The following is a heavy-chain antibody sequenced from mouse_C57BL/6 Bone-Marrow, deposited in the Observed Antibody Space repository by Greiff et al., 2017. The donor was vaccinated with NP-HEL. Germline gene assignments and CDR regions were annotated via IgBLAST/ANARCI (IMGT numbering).Heavy chain of an antibody. CDR1: GYSFTGYY. D-gene: IGHD2-1*01. CDR3: ARKAWGNSWFAY. J-gene: IGHJ3*01. V-gene: IGHV1-42*01. CDR2: INPSTGGT. Sequence: EVKLQESGPELVKPGASVKISCKASGYSFTGYYMNWVKQSPEKSLEWIGEINPSTGGTTYNQKFKAKATLTVDKSSSTAYMQLKSLTSEDSAVYYCARKAWGNSWFAYWGQGTLVTVSA.